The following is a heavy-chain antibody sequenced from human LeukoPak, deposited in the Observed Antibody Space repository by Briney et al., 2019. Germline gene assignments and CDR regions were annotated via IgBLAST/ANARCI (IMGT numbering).Heavy chain of an antibody. CDR2: IYTSGST. J-gene: IGHJ3*02. V-gene: IGHV4-4*09. Sequence: SETLSLTRTVSGGSISSYYWSWIRQPPGKGLEWIGSIYTSGSTNYNPSLKSRVTISVDTSKNQFSLKLSSVTAADTAVYYCARLGDCYSNGDAFDIWGQGTMVTVSS. CDR1: GGSISSYY. D-gene: IGHD5-24*01. CDR3: ARLGDCYSNGDAFDI.